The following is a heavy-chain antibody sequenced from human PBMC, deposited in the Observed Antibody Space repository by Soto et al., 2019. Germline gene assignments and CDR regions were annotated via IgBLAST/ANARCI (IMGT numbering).Heavy chain of an antibody. CDR3: ARDKVQYYYYYYGMDV. J-gene: IGHJ6*02. Sequence: XSVKVSCKASGYTFTSYYMHLVRQAPGQGLEWMGIINPSGGSTSYAQKFQGRVTMTRDTSTSTVYMELSSLRSEDTAVYYCARDKVQYYYYYYGMDVWGQGTTVTVSS. CDR1: GYTFTSYY. CDR2: INPSGGST. V-gene: IGHV1-46*01.